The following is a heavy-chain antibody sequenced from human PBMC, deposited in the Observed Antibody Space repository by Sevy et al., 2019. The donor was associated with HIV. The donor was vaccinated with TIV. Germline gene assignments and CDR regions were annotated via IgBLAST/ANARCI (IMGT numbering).Heavy chain of an antibody. J-gene: IGHJ4*02. Sequence: GGSLRLSCAASGFTFSSYSMNWVRQAPGKGLEWVSYISSSSSTIYYADSVKGRLTISRDDAKDSLYLQMNSLRDEDTAEYYCARVHPDEHYFDYWGQGTLVTVSS. CDR2: ISSSSSTI. CDR3: ARVHPDEHYFDY. CDR1: GFTFSSYS. V-gene: IGHV3-48*02.